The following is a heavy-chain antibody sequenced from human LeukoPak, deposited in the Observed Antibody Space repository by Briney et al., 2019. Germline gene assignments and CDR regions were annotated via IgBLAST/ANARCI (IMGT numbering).Heavy chain of an antibody. V-gene: IGHV1-8*01. D-gene: IGHD6-19*01. CDR2: MNPNSGNT. CDR1: GYTFTSYD. CDR3: ARTEAVAGTGSGY. J-gene: IGHJ4*02. Sequence: ASVKVSCKASGYTFTSYDINWVRQAPGQGLEWRGWMNPNSGNTGYAQKFQGRVTMTRNTSISTAYMELSSLRSEDTAVYYCARTEAVAGTGSGYWGQGTLVTVSS.